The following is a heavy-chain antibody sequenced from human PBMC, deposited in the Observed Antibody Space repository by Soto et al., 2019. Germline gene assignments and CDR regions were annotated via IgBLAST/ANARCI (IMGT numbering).Heavy chain of an antibody. CDR1: GFTLSSYD. V-gene: IGHV3-13*05. CDR3: ARGQRAEAGSWYFDS. J-gene: IGHJ4*02. D-gene: IGHD6-13*01. Sequence: EVPLVESGGGLVQPGGSLRLSCAASGFTLSSYDMHWVRQAAGKTLEWVSAIGVPGDPFYPDSVKGRFTISRENARNSLYLRMNSLRAGDTAVYYCARGQRAEAGSWYFDSWGQGTLVTVSS. CDR2: IGVPGDP.